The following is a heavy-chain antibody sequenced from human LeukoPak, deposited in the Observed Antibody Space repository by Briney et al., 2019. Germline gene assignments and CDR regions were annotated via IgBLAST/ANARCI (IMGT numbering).Heavy chain of an antibody. Sequence: GGSLRLSCAASGFTFSSYAMHWVRQAPGKGLEWVAVISYDGSNKYYADSVKGRFTISRDNSKNTLYLQMNSLRAEDTAVYYCARDTAMVPDYWGQGTLVTVSS. J-gene: IGHJ4*02. CDR1: GFTFSSYA. V-gene: IGHV3-30*04. CDR2: ISYDGSNK. D-gene: IGHD5-18*01. CDR3: ARDTAMVPDY.